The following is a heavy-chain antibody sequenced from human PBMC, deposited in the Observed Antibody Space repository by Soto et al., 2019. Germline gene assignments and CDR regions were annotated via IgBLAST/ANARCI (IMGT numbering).Heavy chain of an antibody. CDR3: AQRTYVKESRFEY. J-gene: IGHJ4*02. D-gene: IGHD3-10*02. CDR1: VGSIDSSNW. Sequence: PSETLSLTCAVSVGSIDSSNWWSWVRQPPGKGLEWIGEVYHTGSANYNPSLRSRVTISVDRSKNQFSLNLTSVTAADTAVYYCAQRTYVKESRFEYWGQRTLVSVS. V-gene: IGHV4-4*02. CDR2: VYHTGSA.